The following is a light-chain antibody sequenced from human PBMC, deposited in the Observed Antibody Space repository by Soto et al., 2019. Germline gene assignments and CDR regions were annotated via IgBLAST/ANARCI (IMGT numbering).Light chain of an antibody. Sequence: EIVLTQSPGTLSLSPGERATLSCRASQSVSSSYLAWYQQKPGQAPRLLIYGASSRATGIPDRFSGSGSGXXFTLTISRLEPEDFAVXYXXQYGSSPGLFTFGPGTKVDIK. V-gene: IGKV3-20*01. CDR2: GAS. J-gene: IGKJ3*01. CDR3: XQYGSSPGLFT. CDR1: QSVSSSY.